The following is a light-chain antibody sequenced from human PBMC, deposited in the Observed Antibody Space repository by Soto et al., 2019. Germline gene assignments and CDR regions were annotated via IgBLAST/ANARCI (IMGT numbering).Light chain of an antibody. Sequence: DIVTTQSPLSLPVTPGEPASISCRSSQSLLHSNGYNYLDWYLQKPGQSPQLLIYLGSNRASGVPDRFSVSGSGTDFTLKISRVEAEDVGIYYCMQALQNPLTFGGGTKVEIK. CDR1: QSLLHSNGYNY. CDR3: MQALQNPLT. CDR2: LGS. J-gene: IGKJ4*01. V-gene: IGKV2-28*01.